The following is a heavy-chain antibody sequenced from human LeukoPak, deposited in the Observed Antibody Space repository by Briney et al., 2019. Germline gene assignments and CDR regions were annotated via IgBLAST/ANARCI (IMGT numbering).Heavy chain of an antibody. CDR1: GFTVSSNY. J-gene: IGHJ3*01. Sequence: GGSLRLSCAASGFTVSSNYMSWVRQAPGKGLEWVSVIYSAGSTYYADSVKGRFTISRDNSKNTLYLQMNSLRAEDTAVYYCARDRPSSSFDALDVWGQGTMVTVSS. CDR3: ARDRPSSSFDALDV. CDR2: IYSAGST. D-gene: IGHD6-6*01. V-gene: IGHV3-53*01.